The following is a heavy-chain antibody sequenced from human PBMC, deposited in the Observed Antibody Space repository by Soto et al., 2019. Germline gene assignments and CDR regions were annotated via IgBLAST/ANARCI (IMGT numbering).Heavy chain of an antibody. Sequence: GGSLRLSCAASGFTFDDYAMHWVRQAPGKGLEWVSGISWNSGSIGYADSVKGRFTISRDNAKNSLYLQMNSLRAEDTALYYCARGWGWYYYYGMDVWGQGTTVTVSS. V-gene: IGHV3-9*01. CDR2: ISWNSGSI. CDR3: ARGWGWYYYYGMDV. J-gene: IGHJ6*02. CDR1: GFTFDDYA. D-gene: IGHD2-21*01.